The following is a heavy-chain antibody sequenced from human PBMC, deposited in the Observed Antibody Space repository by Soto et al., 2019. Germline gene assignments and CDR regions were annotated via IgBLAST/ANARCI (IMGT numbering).Heavy chain of an antibody. Sequence: PGGSLRLSCAASGFTFSNAWVSWVGKAPGKGLEWVGRIRSKTDGGTTDYAAPVKGRFTISRDDSKNTLYLQMNSLRTEDTAVYFCTIVYYYDSSGYARFDYWGQGTLVTVSS. CDR2: IRSKTDGGTT. CDR1: GFTFSNAW. CDR3: TIVYYYDSSGYARFDY. V-gene: IGHV3-15*01. D-gene: IGHD3-22*01. J-gene: IGHJ4*02.